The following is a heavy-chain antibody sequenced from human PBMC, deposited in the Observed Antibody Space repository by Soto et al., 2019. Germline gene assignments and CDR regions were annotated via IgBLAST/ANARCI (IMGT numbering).Heavy chain of an antibody. Sequence: GGSLRLSCAASGFTFSDYYMSWIRQAPGKGLEWVSYISSSDSTIYYADSVKGRFTISRDNAKNSLYLQMNSLRADDTAVYYCASDSKVRYYDFWSGYYYFDYWGQGTLVTVSS. D-gene: IGHD3-3*01. CDR1: GFTFSDYY. V-gene: IGHV3-11*01. CDR2: ISSSDSTI. CDR3: ASDSKVRYYDFWSGYYYFDY. J-gene: IGHJ4*02.